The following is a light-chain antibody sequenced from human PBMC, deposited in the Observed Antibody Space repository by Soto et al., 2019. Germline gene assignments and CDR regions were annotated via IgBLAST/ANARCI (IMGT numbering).Light chain of an antibody. J-gene: IGKJ1*01. CDR3: QQSYITPVT. CDR2: AAS. CDR1: QSVSSNY. Sequence: IVLTQSPGTLSLSPGERATLSCRAGQSVSSNYLAWYQQKPGQAPRLLIYAASSRATGIPARFSGSGSGTDFTLTISSLEPEDFATYYCQQSYITPVTFGQGTKVDIK. V-gene: IGKV3-20*01.